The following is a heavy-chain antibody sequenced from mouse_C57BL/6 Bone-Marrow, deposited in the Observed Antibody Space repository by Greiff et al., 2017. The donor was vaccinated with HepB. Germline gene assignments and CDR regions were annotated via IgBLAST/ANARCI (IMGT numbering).Heavy chain of an antibody. V-gene: IGHV5-6*01. Sequence: EVKVVESGGDLVKPGGSLKLSCAASGFTFSSYGMSWVRQTPDKRLEWVATISSGGSYTYYPDSVKGRFTISRDNAKNTLYLQMSSVKSEDTAMYYCARPGGFAYWGQGTLVTVSA. J-gene: IGHJ3*01. CDR3: ARPGGFAY. CDR2: ISSGGSYT. CDR1: GFTFSSYG. D-gene: IGHD4-1*01.